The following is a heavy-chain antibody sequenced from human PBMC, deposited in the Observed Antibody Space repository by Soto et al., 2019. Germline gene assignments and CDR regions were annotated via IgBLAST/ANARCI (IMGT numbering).Heavy chain of an antibody. CDR1: GFTFSTYN. CDR3: SAGSGYIGDY. J-gene: IGHJ4*02. Sequence: PGGSLRLSCAASGFTFSTYNMNWVRQAPGKGLEWVSSISSGSTYIYYADSVKGRFTISRDNAKNSLYLQMHSLRAEDTAMYYCSAGSGYIGDYWSQGTLVTVSS. CDR2: ISSGSTYI. D-gene: IGHD6-25*01. V-gene: IGHV3-21*01.